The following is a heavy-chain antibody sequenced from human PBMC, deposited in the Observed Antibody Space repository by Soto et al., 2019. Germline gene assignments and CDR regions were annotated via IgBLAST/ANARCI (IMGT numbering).Heavy chain of an antibody. Sequence: QVQLQQSGPGLVKPSQTLSLTCAISGDSVFTNGVDWNWLRQSPSRGLEWLGRTYYRSKWSNDYVVSVKSRITINLDTSKNQFSLQLNSVTPEDTAVYYCARGRHSGFDYWGQGTLVTVSS. D-gene: IGHD1-26*01. CDR2: TYYRSKWSN. CDR1: GDSVFTNGVD. J-gene: IGHJ4*02. V-gene: IGHV6-1*01. CDR3: ARGRHSGFDY.